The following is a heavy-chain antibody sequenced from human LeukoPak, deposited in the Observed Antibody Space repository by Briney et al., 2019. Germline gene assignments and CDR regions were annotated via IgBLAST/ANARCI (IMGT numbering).Heavy chain of an antibody. CDR2: IYPGDSDT. D-gene: IGHD3-10*01. V-gene: IGHV5-51*01. J-gene: IGHJ4*02. CDR3: ARITMVRGVIINFDY. CDR1: GYSFTSHW. Sequence: GESLKISCKGSGYSFTSHWIGWVRQMPGKGLEWMGIIYPGDSDTRYSPSFQGQVTISADKSISTAYLQWSSLKASDTAMYYCARITMVRGVIINFDYWGQGTLVTVSS.